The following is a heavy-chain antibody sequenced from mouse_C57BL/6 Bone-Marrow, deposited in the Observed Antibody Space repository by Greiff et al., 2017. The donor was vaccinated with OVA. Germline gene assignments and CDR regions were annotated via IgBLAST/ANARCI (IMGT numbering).Heavy chain of an antibody. Sequence: QVTLKVSGPGILQSSQTLSLTCSFSGFSLSTSGMGVSWIRQPSGKGLEWLAHIYWDDDKRYNPSLKSRHTISKDTSRNQVFLKITSVDTADTATYYCARTRHYYDYDRGYWYFDVWGTGTTVTVSS. V-gene: IGHV8-12*01. CDR3: ARTRHYYDYDRGYWYFDV. CDR2: IYWDDDK. J-gene: IGHJ1*03. D-gene: IGHD2-4*01. CDR1: GFSLSTSGMG.